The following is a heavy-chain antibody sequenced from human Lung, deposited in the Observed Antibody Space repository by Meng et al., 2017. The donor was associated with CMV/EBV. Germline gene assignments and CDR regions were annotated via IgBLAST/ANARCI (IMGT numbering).Heavy chain of an antibody. CDR3: ARDDRNYDFGSGYSNLGYFDY. CDR1: GGTFSSYA. J-gene: IGHJ4*02. CDR2: IIPILGIA. D-gene: IGHD3-3*01. V-gene: IGHV1-69*10. Sequence: SVXVSXXASGGTFSSYAISWVRQAPGQGLEWMGGIIPILGIANYAQKFQGRVTITADKSTSTAYMELSSLRSEDTAVYYCARDDRNYDFGSGYSNLGYFDYWGQGXLVTVSS.